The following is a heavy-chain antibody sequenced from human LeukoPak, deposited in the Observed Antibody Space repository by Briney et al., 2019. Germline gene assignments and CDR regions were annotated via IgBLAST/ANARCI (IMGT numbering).Heavy chain of an antibody. CDR3: TTDFPYCGGDCDLQH. CDR2: ISGSGGST. J-gene: IGHJ1*01. Sequence: GGSLRLSCAASGFTFSSYAMSWVRQAPGKGLEWVSAISGSGGSTYYADSVKGRFTISRDNSKNTLYLQMNSLRAEDTAVYYCTTDFPYCGGDCDLQHWGQGTLVTVSS. D-gene: IGHD2-21*02. CDR1: GFTFSSYA. V-gene: IGHV3-23*01.